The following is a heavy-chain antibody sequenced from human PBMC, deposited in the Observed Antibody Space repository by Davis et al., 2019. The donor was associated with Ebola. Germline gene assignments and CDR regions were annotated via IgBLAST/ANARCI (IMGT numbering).Heavy chain of an antibody. V-gene: IGHV4-59*01. D-gene: IGHD3-3*01. CDR2: IYYSGST. CDR3: ARGRFLEWVTRYYYYGMDV. CDR1: GGSISSYY. Sequence: SETLSLTCTVSGGSISSYYWSWIRQPPGKGLEWIGYIYYSGSTNYNPSLKSRVTISVDTSKNQFSLKLSSVTAADTAVYYCARGRFLEWVTRYYYYGMDVWGQGTTVTVSS. J-gene: IGHJ6*02.